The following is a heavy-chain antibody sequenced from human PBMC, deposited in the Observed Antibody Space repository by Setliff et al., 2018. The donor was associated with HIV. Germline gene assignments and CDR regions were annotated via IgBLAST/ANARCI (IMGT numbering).Heavy chain of an antibody. CDR3: ARGGDRMQIWSRFPFDI. CDR2: INTNTGSP. CDR1: GYTFTSHG. D-gene: IGHD3-10*01. V-gene: IGHV7-4-1*02. J-gene: IGHJ3*02. Sequence: ASVKVSCKASGYTFTSHGISWVRQAPGQGLEWMGWINTNTGSPTYAQGFTRRFVFSLDPSVRTAYLQITGLKAEDTAVYYCARGGDRMQIWSRFPFDIWGQGTMVTVS.